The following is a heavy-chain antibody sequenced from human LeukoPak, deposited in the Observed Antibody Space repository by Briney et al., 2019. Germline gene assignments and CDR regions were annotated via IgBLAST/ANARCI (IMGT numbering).Heavy chain of an antibody. D-gene: IGHD5-18*01. J-gene: IGHJ5*02. V-gene: IGHV4-39*07. CDR1: GDSVSSSNYY. CDR3: AKGAGGFSYYDWFDP. CDR2: IYYSGST. Sequence: PSETLSLTCTVSGDSVSSSNYYWAWIRQPPGKGLEWIGNIYYSGSTYYNPSLKSRLTISVDTSKNQFSLKLSSVTAADTAIYYCAKGAGGFSYYDWFDPWGQGTLVTVSS.